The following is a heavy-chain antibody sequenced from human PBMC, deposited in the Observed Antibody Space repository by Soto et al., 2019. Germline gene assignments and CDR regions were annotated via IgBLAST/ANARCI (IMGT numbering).Heavy chain of an antibody. J-gene: IGHJ2*01. CDR1: GGSISIYY. V-gene: IGHV4-59*01. Sequence: QVQLQESGPGLVKPSETLSLTCTVSGGSISIYYWSWIRPPPGKGLEWIGYIYYRGSTNYNPSLKSRVTISVDTSKNQFSLKLSSVTAADTAMYYCARFNWYFDLWGRGTLVTVSS. CDR2: IYYRGST. CDR3: ARFNWYFDL.